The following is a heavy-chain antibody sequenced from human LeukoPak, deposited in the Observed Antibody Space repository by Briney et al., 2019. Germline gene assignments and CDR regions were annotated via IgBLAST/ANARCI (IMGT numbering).Heavy chain of an antibody. Sequence: ASVKVSCKASGYTFTSYDINWVRQATGQGLEWMGWMNPNSGNTGYAQKFQGRVTMTRNTSISTAYMELSSLRSEDTAVYYCARGVSSSWYAFHSQTNDYWGQGTLVTVSS. D-gene: IGHD6-13*01. CDR3: ARGVSSSWYAFHSQTNDY. CDR2: MNPNSGNT. J-gene: IGHJ4*02. CDR1: GYTFTSYD. V-gene: IGHV1-8*01.